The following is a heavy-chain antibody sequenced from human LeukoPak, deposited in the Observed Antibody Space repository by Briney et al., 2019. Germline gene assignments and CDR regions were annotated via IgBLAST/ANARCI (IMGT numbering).Heavy chain of an antibody. V-gene: IGHV3-23*01. J-gene: IGHJ4*02. CDR2: ISDSGRNT. CDR3: AKDVMGYSASRFMETLDF. Sequence: GGSLRLSCVASGFPFGSYAMSWVRQAPGRGLEWVSSISDSGRNTYYEDSVKGRFTVSRDTSKNTVFLQMNNLRVEDTAVYFCAKDVMGYSASRFMETLDFRGQGTLVTVSS. CDR1: GFPFGSYA. D-gene: IGHD5-18*01.